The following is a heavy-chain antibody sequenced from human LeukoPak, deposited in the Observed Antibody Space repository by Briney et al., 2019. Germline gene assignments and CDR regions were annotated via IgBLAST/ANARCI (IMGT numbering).Heavy chain of an antibody. CDR3: AKAKEYYDSSGYHRYFDL. J-gene: IGHJ2*01. CDR2: ISGSGGST. V-gene: IGHV3-23*01. Sequence: GGSLRLSCAASGLTFSNYAMAWVRQPPGKGLEWVSFISGSGGSTYYADSVKGRFTISRDNSKNTLYLQMNSLRAEDTAVYYCAKAKEYYDSSGYHRYFDLWGRGTLVTVSS. D-gene: IGHD3-22*01. CDR1: GLTFSNYA.